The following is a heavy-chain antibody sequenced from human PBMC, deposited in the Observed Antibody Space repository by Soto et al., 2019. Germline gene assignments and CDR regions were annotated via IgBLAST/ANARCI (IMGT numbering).Heavy chain of an antibody. CDR1: GGSISSYY. D-gene: IGHD2-15*01. Sequence: PSETLSLTCTVSGGSISSYYWTWIRQPPGKGLEWIGYIYYSGSTYYNPSLKSRVTISVDTSKNQFSLKLSSVTAADTAVYYCARHLVVVEAAHRKHNWIDPWGQGTLVSVSS. CDR3: ARHLVVVEAAHRKHNWIDP. CDR2: IYYSGST. V-gene: IGHV4-59*01. J-gene: IGHJ5*02.